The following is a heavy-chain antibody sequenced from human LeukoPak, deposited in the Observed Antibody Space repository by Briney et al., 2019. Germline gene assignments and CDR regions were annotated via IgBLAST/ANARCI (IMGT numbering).Heavy chain of an antibody. D-gene: IGHD6-6*01. CDR1: GYTFTSYY. Sequence: ASVKVSCKASGYTFTSYYMHWVRQAPGQGLEWMGIINPSGGSTSYAQKFQGRVTMTRDTSTSTVYMELSSLRSEDTAVYYCARVKWEYSSSPRGAFDIWGQGTMVTVSS. CDR2: INPSGGST. V-gene: IGHV1-46*01. CDR3: ARVKWEYSSSPRGAFDI. J-gene: IGHJ3*02.